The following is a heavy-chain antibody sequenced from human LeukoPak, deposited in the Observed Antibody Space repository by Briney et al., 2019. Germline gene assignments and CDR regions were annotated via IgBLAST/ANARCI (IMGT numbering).Heavy chain of an antibody. J-gene: IGHJ4*02. D-gene: IGHD3-16*01. V-gene: IGHV1-3*01. CDR3: ARDLYGDYFDY. Sequence: ASVKVSCKASGYTFSRYGMHWVRQAPGQRLEWMGWINAGNENTKYSQKFQGRVSITRDTSASTAYMELSSLTPEDTAVYYCARDLYGDYFDYWGQGTLVTVSS. CDR1: GYTFSRYG. CDR2: INAGNENT.